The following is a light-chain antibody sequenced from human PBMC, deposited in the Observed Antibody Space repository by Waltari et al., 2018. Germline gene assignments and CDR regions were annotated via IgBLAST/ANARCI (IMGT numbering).Light chain of an antibody. J-gene: IGKJ1*01. CDR3: QQYGSLPVT. CDR1: QSVRSMW. CDR2: AAS. V-gene: IGKV3-20*01. Sequence: EVVCTQSPGPLSLSPGEGATFPCRPSQSVRSMWLAWYQQKPGQPPRFLIHAASTRATGIPDRFSGSGSGTDFTLTISRLEAEDFAVYYCQQYGSLPVTFGQGTKVEIK.